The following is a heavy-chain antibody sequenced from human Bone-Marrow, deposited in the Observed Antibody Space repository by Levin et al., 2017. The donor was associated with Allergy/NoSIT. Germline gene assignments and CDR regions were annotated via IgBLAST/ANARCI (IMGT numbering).Heavy chain of an antibody. CDR3: VGYCSSGSCHLGDGGAFDI. V-gene: IGHV4-31*03. D-gene: IGHD2-15*01. CDR1: GGSLSNGGYF. J-gene: IGHJ3*02. Sequence: SETLSLTCTVSGGSLSNGGYFWTWIRQHPGKGLEWIGYIYHSGSTYYNPSLRSRVSMTVDTSKNQFSLKLSSVTAADTAVYYCVGYCSSGSCHLGDGGAFDIWGQGTMVTVSS. CDR2: IYHSGST.